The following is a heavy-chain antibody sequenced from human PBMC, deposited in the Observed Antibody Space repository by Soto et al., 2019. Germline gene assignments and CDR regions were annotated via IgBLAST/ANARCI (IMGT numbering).Heavy chain of an antibody. D-gene: IGHD1-26*01. V-gene: IGHV4-38-2*01. CDR2: IYHSGST. CDR3: ARWELLYGMDV. CDR1: GYSISSGYY. Sequence: SETLSLTCAVSGYSISSGYYWGWIRQPPGKGLEWIGSIYHSGSTYYNPSLKSRVTISVDTSKNQFSLKLSSVTAADTAVYYCARWELLYGMDVWGQGTTVTVSS. J-gene: IGHJ6*02.